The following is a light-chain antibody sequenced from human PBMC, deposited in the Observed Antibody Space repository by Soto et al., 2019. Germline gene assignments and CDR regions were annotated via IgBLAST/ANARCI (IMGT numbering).Light chain of an antibody. J-gene: IGKJ5*01. V-gene: IGKV3-15*01. Sequence: EMVMTQSPAILSVSPGESATLSCRASQSVSSNYLAWYQQHPGQPPRLLIYGISKRATGIPARFSGSGSGTEFTLTISRLQSEDFAVYYCQQYTNWPPITFGQGTRLEIK. CDR2: GIS. CDR1: QSVSSN. CDR3: QQYTNWPPIT.